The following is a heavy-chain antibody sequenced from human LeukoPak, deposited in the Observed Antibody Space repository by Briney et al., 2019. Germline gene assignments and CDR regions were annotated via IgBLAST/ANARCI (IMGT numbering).Heavy chain of an antibody. CDR2: IYTSGNT. Sequence: PSETLSLTCTVSGGSISSYYWSWIRQPAGKGLGWIGRIYTSGNTNYNPSLKSRVTMSVDTSKNQFSLKLSSVTAADTAVYYCARNHYDNSGYKYAFDYWGQGTLVTVSS. CDR1: GGSISSYY. D-gene: IGHD3-22*01. CDR3: ARNHYDNSGYKYAFDY. J-gene: IGHJ4*02. V-gene: IGHV4-4*07.